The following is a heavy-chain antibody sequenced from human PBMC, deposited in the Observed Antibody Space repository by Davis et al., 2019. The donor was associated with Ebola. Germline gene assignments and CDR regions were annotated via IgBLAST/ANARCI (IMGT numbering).Heavy chain of an antibody. CDR2: ISSSSSYI. V-gene: IGHV3-21*01. J-gene: IGHJ6*02. D-gene: IGHD2-15*01. CDR1: GYTFSSFW. Sequence: GGSLRLSCKGSGYTFSSFWMNWVRQAPGKGLEWVSSISSSSSYIYYADSVKGRFTISRDNAKNSLYLQMNSLRAEDTAVYYCASFIVGYCSGGSCYWGVDVWGQGTTVTVSS. CDR3: ASFIVGYCSGGSCYWGVDV.